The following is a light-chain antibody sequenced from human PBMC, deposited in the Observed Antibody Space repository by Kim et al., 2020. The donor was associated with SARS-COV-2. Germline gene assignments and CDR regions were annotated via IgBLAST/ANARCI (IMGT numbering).Light chain of an antibody. CDR3: PQYNSYSHT. J-gene: IGKJ2*01. Sequence: SASVGARVAMACLGSQSITRWLDWYQQKPGEGPKLVIYDASRLKRGVPSRFSGSGSGTEFTLTISSLQPDDFATYYCPQYNSYSHTFGQGTKLEI. CDR1: QSITRW. V-gene: IGKV1-5*01. CDR2: DAS.